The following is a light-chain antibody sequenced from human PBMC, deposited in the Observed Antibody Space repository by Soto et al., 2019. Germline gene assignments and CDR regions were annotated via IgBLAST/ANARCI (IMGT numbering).Light chain of an antibody. J-gene: IGKJ2*01. V-gene: IGKV1-39*01. CDR3: KQIFSLPRT. Sequence: DLQVTQSPSSLSASVGDRVTITCRASQNIKSHLNWYQQKPGKAPKLLISAASTLQSGVPSTFSGSGLGKVFPLTISRLQPEDLATYYCKQIFSLPRTFAQGTKLEIK. CDR2: AAS. CDR1: QNIKSH.